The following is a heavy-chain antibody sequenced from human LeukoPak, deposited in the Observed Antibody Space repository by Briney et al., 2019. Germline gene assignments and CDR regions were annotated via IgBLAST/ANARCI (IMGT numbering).Heavy chain of an antibody. CDR2: INSDGSST. V-gene: IGHV3-74*01. Sequence: GGSLRLSCAASGFTFSSYWMHWVRQAPGKGLVWVSRINSDGSSTSYADSAKGRFTISRDNAKNTLYLQMNSLRAEDTAVYYCARGPQWLDNWFDPWGQGTLVTVSS. D-gene: IGHD6-19*01. CDR3: ARGPQWLDNWFDP. CDR1: GFTFSSYW. J-gene: IGHJ5*02.